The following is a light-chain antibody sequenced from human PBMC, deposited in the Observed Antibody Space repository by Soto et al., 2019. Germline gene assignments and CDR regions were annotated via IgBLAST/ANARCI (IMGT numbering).Light chain of an antibody. Sequence: QSVLTQPASVSGSPGQSITTSCTGTSSHIGGFYYVSWYQHHPGKGPQLMIYQVSNRPSGLSNRFSGSKSGNSASLTISGLQAEDEADYFCSSYSSSSTFYVFGAGTKVTVL. CDR1: SSHIGGFYY. J-gene: IGLJ1*01. V-gene: IGLV2-14*01. CDR2: QVS. CDR3: SSYSSSSTFYV.